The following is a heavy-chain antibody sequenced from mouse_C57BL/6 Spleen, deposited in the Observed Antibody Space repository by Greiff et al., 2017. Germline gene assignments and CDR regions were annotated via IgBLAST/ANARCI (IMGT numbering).Heavy chain of an antibody. CDR2: IYPGDGDT. CDR3: ARELPGGY. V-gene: IGHV1-82*01. CDR1: GYAFSSSW. J-gene: IGHJ2*01. Sequence: QVQLQQSGPELVKPGASVKISCKASGYAFSSSWMNWVKQRPGKGLEWIGRIYPGDGDTNYNEKFKGKATLTADKSSSTAYMQLSSLTSEDSAVYFCARELPGGYWGQGTTLTVSS.